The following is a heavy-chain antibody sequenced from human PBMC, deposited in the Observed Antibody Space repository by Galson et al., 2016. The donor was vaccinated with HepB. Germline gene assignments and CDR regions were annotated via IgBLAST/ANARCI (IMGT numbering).Heavy chain of an antibody. D-gene: IGHD6-19*01. CDR3: ARGVAGTSDY. J-gene: IGHJ4*03. CDR1: GYSFTGYY. Sequence: SVKVSCKASGYSFTGYYIHWVRQAPGQGLEWMGWINPKSGDTNCAQKFKGRVNMTMDTSIGTAYMDLSSLSSDDTAVYFCARGVAGTSDYWGQGTTVTVSS. V-gene: IGHV1-2*02. CDR2: INPKSGDT.